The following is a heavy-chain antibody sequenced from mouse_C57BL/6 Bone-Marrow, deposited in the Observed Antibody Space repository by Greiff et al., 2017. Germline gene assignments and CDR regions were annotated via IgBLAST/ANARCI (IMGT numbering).Heavy chain of an antibody. CDR2: IYPGSGST. D-gene: IGHD1-1*01. J-gene: IGHJ2*01. CDR3: ARDNYYGSSYGFDY. V-gene: IGHV1-55*01. CDR1: GYTFTSYW. Sequence: QVQLQQPGAELVKPGASVKMSCTASGYTFTSYWITWVKQRPGQGLEWIGDIYPGSGSTNYNEKFKSKATLTVDTSSSTAYMQLSSLTAEASAVYYGARDNYYGSSYGFDYWGQGTTLTVSS.